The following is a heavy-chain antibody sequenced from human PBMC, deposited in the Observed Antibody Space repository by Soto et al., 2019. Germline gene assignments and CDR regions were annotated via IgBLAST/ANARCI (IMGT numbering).Heavy chain of an antibody. CDR3: ARGRPGGDYVGLGYYYGMDV. CDR2: IIPIFGTA. J-gene: IGHJ6*02. D-gene: IGHD4-17*01. CDR1: GGTFSSYA. Sequence: ASVKVSCKASGGTFSSYAISWVRQAPGQGLEWMGGIIPIFGTANYAQKFQGRVTITADESTSTAYMELSSLRSEDTAVYYCARGRPGGDYVGLGYYYGMDVWGQGTTVTVSS. V-gene: IGHV1-69*13.